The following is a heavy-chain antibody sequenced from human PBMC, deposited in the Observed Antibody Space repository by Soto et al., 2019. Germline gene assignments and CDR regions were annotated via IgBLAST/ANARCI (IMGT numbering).Heavy chain of an antibody. V-gene: IGHV4-59*08. J-gene: IGHJ5*02. CDR2: IYYSGST. Sequence: QVQLQESGPGLVKPSETLSLTCTVSGGSMSNYYWSWIRQPPGKGLEWIGYIYYSGSTNYNPSLKRRVTISVDTSKNQFSLKLSSVTAADTAVYYCARHVPARVGFDPWGQGTLVTASS. CDR3: ARHVPARVGFDP. CDR1: GGSMSNYY.